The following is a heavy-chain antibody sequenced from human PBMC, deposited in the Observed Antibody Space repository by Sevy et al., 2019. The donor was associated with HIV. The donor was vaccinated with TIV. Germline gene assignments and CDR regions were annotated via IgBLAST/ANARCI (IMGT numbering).Heavy chain of an antibody. CDR1: GFTFFSHV. CDR3: ATRTTDSSISWVFDV. Sequence: GGSLRLSCAASGFTFFSHVMSWVRQAPGKGLEWVSGLSGSGGTTYYADSVKGRFSISRDNSKNKLYLQMSSLRTEDTAIYDCATRTTDSSISWVFDVWGQGTMVTVSS. V-gene: IGHV3-23*01. D-gene: IGHD6-13*01. J-gene: IGHJ3*01. CDR2: LSGSGGTT.